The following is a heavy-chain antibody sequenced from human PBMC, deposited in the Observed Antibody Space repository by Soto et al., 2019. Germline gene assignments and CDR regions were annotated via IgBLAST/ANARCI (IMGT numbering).Heavy chain of an antibody. CDR1: GYTFTSYY. J-gene: IGHJ6*02. V-gene: IGHV1-46*01. Sequence: ASVKVSCKASGYTFTSYYMHWVRQAPGQGLEWMGIINPSGGSTSYAQKFQGRVTMTRDTSTSTVYMELSSLRSEDTAVYYRARGREQWLVAYYYYGMDVWGQGTTVTVS. CDR2: INPSGGST. CDR3: ARGREQWLVAYYYYGMDV. D-gene: IGHD6-19*01.